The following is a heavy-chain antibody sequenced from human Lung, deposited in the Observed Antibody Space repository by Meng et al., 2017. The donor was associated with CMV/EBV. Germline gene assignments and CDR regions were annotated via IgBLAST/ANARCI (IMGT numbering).Heavy chain of an antibody. CDR2: IYYSGST. Sequence: SXTXSLXCSVSGGSFSSSSYYWGWIRQPPGKGLEWIGNIYYSGSTYYNPSLKSPVTISVDTSKNQFSLKLSSVTAEDTAVYYCARVLFMGSYYFDYWGQGTXVTVSS. D-gene: IGHD3-10*01. J-gene: IGHJ4*02. V-gene: IGHV4-39*07. CDR3: ARVLFMGSYYFDY. CDR1: GGSFSSSSYY.